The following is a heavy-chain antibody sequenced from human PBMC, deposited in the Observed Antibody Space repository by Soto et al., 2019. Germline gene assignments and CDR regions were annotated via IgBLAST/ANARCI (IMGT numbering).Heavy chain of an antibody. Sequence: SETLSLTCTVSGGSISSYYWSWIRQPPGKGLEWIGYIYYSGSTNYNPSLKSRVTISVDTSKNQFSLKLSSVTAADTAVYYCAASGVDYDAFDIWGQGTMVTVSS. V-gene: IGHV4-59*01. CDR3: AASGVDYDAFDI. CDR2: IYYSGST. CDR1: GGSISSYY. D-gene: IGHD3-10*01. J-gene: IGHJ3*02.